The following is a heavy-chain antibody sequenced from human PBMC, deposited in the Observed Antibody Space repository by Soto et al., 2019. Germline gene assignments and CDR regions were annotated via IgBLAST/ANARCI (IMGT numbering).Heavy chain of an antibody. CDR2: INHSGST. CDR3: ARAEGDILVVVAASDAFDI. D-gene: IGHD2-15*01. Sequence: SETLSLTCAVYGGSFSGYYWSWIRQPPGKGLEWIGEINHSGSTNYNPSLKSRVTISVDTSKNQFSLKLSSVTAADTAVYYCARAEGDILVVVAASDAFDIWGQGTMVTVSS. V-gene: IGHV4-34*01. J-gene: IGHJ3*02. CDR1: GGSFSGYY.